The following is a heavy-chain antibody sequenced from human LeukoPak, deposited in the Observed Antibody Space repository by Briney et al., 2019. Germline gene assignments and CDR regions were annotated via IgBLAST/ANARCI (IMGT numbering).Heavy chain of an antibody. CDR1: GYTLTEIS. J-gene: IGHJ5*02. D-gene: IGHD3-10*01. CDR3: VSDPITMIRGVIIEGFDP. CDR2: FDPEEGET. V-gene: IGHV1-24*01. Sequence: VKVSCXVSGYTLTEISMHWVRQAPGKGLEWMGGFDPEEGETIYAQKFQGRVTMTEDTSTDTAYMELSSLRSEDTAVFYCVSDPITMIRGVIIEGFDPWGQGTLVTVSS.